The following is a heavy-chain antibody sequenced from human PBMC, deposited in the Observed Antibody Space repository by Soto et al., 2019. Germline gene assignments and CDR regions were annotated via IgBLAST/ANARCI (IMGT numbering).Heavy chain of an antibody. J-gene: IGHJ4*02. D-gene: IGHD6-25*01. V-gene: IGHV1-2*04. CDR2: INPNSGGT. Sequence: GASVKVSCKASGYTFTGYYMHWVRQAPGQGLEWMGWINPNSGGTNYAQKFQGWVTMTRDTSISTAYMELSRLRSDDTAVYYCARELYSSGFNDRGLYYFDYWGQGTLVTVSS. CDR1: GYTFTGYY. CDR3: ARELYSSGFNDRGLYYFDY.